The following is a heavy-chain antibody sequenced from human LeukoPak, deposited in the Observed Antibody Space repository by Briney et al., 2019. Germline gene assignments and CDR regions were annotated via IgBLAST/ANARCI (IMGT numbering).Heavy chain of an antibody. CDR2: LLDEGRK. Sequence: GGSLRLSCAASGFTFTSYSMNWVRQAPGEGLEWVARLLDEGRKDYANSVKGRFTVSRDNSKDTLYLQMDSLRAEDTAVYYCARDLSAAYDFWGQGVLVTVSS. D-gene: IGHD2-21*01. CDR1: GFTFTSYS. V-gene: IGHV3-33*08. CDR3: ARDLSAAYDF. J-gene: IGHJ4*02.